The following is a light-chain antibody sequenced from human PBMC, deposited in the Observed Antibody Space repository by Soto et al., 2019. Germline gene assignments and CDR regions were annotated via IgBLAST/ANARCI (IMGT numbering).Light chain of an antibody. V-gene: IGLV7-43*01. CDR1: TGAVTSSNY. CDR3: LLFYGGAHLV. J-gene: IGLJ3*02. CDR2: GTT. Sequence: QAVVTQEPSLIVSPGGTVTLTCSSSTGAVTSSNYPNWFQQKPGQAPRALIYGTTNKHSWTPARFSGSLLGDKAALTLSGAQPEDEAEYYCLLFYGGAHLVFGGGTKVTVL.